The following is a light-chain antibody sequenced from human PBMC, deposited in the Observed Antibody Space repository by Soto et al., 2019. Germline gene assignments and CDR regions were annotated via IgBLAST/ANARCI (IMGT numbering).Light chain of an antibody. Sequence: QSALTQPASVSGSPGQSITLSCTRTSSGVENYNLVSWYQHRPGKAPKLIIYEGSQRPSGVSDRFSGSKSGNTGSQTISGLRAEDEADYYCSSYAGAVVFGGGTKLTVL. CDR2: EGS. J-gene: IGLJ2*01. CDR1: SSGVENYNL. CDR3: SSYAGAVV. V-gene: IGLV2-23*01.